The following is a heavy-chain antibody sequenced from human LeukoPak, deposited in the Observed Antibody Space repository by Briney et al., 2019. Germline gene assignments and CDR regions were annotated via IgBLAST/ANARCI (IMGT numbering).Heavy chain of an antibody. V-gene: IGHV1-69*06. J-gene: IGHJ4*02. CDR3: ARDSFYYDSSGYSHFDY. D-gene: IGHD3-22*01. CDR1: GGTFSSYA. Sequence: SVKVSCKASGGTFSSYAIGWVRQAPGQGLEWMGRIIPIFGTANYAQKFQGRVTITADKSTSTAYMELSSLRSEDTAVYYCARDSFYYDSSGYSHFDYWGQGTLVTVSS. CDR2: IIPIFGTA.